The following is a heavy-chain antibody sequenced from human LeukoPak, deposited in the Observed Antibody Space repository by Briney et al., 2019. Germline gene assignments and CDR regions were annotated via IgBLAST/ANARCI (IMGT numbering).Heavy chain of an antibody. Sequence: SETLSLTCTVSGGSISSYYWSWIRQPPGKGLEWIGYIYYSGSTNYNPSLKSRVTISVDTSKNQFSLKLSSVTAADTAVYYCARGYYYDSSGYFDYWGQGTLVTVSS. J-gene: IGHJ4*02. CDR3: ARGYYYDSSGYFDY. D-gene: IGHD3-22*01. CDR2: IYYSGST. CDR1: GGSISSYY. V-gene: IGHV4-59*01.